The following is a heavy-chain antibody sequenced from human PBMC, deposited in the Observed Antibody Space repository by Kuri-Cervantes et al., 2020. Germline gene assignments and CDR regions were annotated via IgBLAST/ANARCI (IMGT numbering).Heavy chain of an antibody. J-gene: IGHJ3*02. CDR1: GYTFNSYGNSYG. CDR3: ARESPVDAFDI. Sequence: ASVKVSCKASGYTFNSYGNSYGISCVRQAPGQGLEWMGWISAFNGNTNYAQKLQGRVTMTTDTSTSTAYMELRSLRSDDTAVYYCARESPVDAFDIWGQGTMVTVSS. CDR2: ISAFNGNT. V-gene: IGHV1-18*01.